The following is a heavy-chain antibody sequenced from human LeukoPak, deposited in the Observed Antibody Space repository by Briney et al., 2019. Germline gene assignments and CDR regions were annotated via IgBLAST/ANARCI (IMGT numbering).Heavy chain of an antibody. CDR2: ISSSGGNT. CDR1: GFTFSVSV. V-gene: IGHV3-23*01. J-gene: IGHJ4*02. D-gene: IGHD6-13*01. CDR3: AKEGGDSSTRY. Sequence: PGGSLRLSCAASGFTFSVSVMNWVRQAPGKGLEWVSGISSSGGNTYYADSVKGRFTISRDNHKNTLHLQMNSLRAEDTAIYYCAKEGGDSSTRYWGQGTLVTVSS.